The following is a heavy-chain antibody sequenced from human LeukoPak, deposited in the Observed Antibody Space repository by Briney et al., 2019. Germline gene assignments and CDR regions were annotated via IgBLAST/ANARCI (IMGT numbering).Heavy chain of an antibody. Sequence: ASVKVSCKASGYTFTSYYMHWVRQAPGQGLEWMGIINPSGGSTSYAQKFQGRVTMTRDTSTSTVYMELSSLRSEDTAVYYCARDPSRITMVRDAFDIWGQGTMVTVSS. CDR1: GYTFTSYY. D-gene: IGHD3-10*01. V-gene: IGHV1-46*01. J-gene: IGHJ3*02. CDR2: INPSGGST. CDR3: ARDPSRITMVRDAFDI.